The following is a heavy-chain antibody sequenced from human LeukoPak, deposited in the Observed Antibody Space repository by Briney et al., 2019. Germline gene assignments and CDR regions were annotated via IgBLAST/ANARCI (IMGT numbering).Heavy chain of an antibody. CDR1: GLTFTNHG. CDR3: ARDRGKDYFGD. CDR2: VRNDGFDT. V-gene: IGHV3-30*02. Sequence: GGSLRLSCVTSGLTFTNHGFHWLRQAADKGLEWVAFVRNDGFDTYHSNSVKGRFSISRDDSKSTVYLQMNSLRAEDTALYYCARDRGKDYFGDWGQGTQVTVSS. D-gene: IGHD4-23*01. J-gene: IGHJ4*02.